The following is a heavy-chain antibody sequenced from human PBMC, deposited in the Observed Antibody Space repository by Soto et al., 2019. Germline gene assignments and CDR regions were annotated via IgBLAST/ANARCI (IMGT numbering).Heavy chain of an antibody. CDR1: GFTFCNYG. V-gene: IGHV3-30*18. J-gene: IGHJ4*02. D-gene: IGHD6-13*01. CDR3: AKDADIAEIRYYFDY. CDR2: ISYDGSNI. Sequence: GGSLRLSCAASGFTFCNYGMHWVRQAPGKGLEWVAVISYDGSNIYYADSVTGRFTISRDNSKNTLYLQMNSLRAEDTAVYYCAKDADIAEIRYYFDYWGQGTLVTVSS.